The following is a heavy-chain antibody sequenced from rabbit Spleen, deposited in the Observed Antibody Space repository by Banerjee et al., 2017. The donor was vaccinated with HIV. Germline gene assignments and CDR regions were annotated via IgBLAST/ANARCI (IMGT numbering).Heavy chain of an antibody. CDR1: GIDFTNNYM. D-gene: IGHD2-1*01. J-gene: IGHJ4*01. Sequence: QSLEESGGDLVKPGASLTLTCTASGIDFTNNYMVCWVRQAPGKGLEWIACNVHGDGRTYHASWVNGRFTSSKTSSTTVTLQMTSLTAADTATYFCARGSATMTMVITGFYLGLWGPGTLVTVS. V-gene: IGHV1S40*01. CDR2: NVHGDGRT. CDR3: ARGSATMTMVITGFYLGL.